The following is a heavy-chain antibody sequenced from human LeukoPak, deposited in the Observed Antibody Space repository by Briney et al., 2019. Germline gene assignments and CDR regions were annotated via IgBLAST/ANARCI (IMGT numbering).Heavy chain of an antibody. D-gene: IGHD6-19*01. J-gene: IGHJ4*02. Sequence: GGSLGLSCAASGFTFSSYGMQWVREAPGKGLEGVAVISYDGCNKYYADSVKGRFTISRDNSKNTLYLQMNSLRAEDTAVYYCAKDVAHSRGWRRDYWAQGNLVTVSS. V-gene: IGHV3-30*18. CDR1: GFTFSSYG. CDR2: ISYDGCNK. CDR3: AKDVAHSRGWRRDY.